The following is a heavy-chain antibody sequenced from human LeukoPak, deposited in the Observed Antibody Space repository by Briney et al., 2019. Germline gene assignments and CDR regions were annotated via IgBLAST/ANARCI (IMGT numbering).Heavy chain of an antibody. CDR2: IYYSGST. J-gene: IGHJ4*02. CDR3: ARVAPEIAAAVDY. V-gene: IGHV4-30-4*01. Sequence: PSQTLSLTCTVSGGSISSGDYYWSWIRQPPGKGLEWIGYIYYSGSTYYNPSPKSRVTISVDTSKNQFSLKLSSVTAADTAVYYCARVAPEIAAAVDYWGQGTLVTVSS. D-gene: IGHD6-13*01. CDR1: GGSISSGDYY.